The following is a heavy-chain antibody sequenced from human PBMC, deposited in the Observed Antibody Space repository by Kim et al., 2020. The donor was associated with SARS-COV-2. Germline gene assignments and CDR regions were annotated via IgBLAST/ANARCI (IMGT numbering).Heavy chain of an antibody. J-gene: IGHJ6*02. D-gene: IGHD2-15*01. CDR1: GYTFTGYY. CDR3: ARGVVVAATNYYYYGMDV. CDR2: INPNSGGT. Sequence: ASVKVSCKASGYTFTGYYMHWVRQAPGQGLEWMGWINPNSGGTNYAQKFQGRVTMTRDTSISTAYMELSRLRSDDTAVYYCARGVVVAATNYYYYGMDVWGQGTTVTVSS. V-gene: IGHV1-2*02.